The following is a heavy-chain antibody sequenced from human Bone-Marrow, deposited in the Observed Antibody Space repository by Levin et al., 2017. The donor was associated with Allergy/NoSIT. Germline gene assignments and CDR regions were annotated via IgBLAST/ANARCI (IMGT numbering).Heavy chain of an antibody. CDR2: IKQDGSEK. Sequence: PGGSLRLSCAASGFTFSNYWMRWVRQAPGKGLEWVANIKQDGSEKYYVDSVKGRFTISRDNAKNSLFLQMNSLRAEDTAVYYCARENFGSGRTVDGTFGDYIGGKYRKTPHGAFDIWGQGTMAAVSS. V-gene: IGHV3-7*03. D-gene: IGHD3-16*02. CDR1: GFTFSNYW. CDR3: ARENFGSGRTVDGTFGDYIGGKYRKTPHGAFDI. J-gene: IGHJ3*02.